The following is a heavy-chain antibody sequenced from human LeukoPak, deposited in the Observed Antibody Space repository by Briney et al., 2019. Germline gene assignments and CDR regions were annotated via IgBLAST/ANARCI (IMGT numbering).Heavy chain of an antibody. V-gene: IGHV3-30*02. CDR1: GFTFSSFG. Sequence: GGSLRLSCAASGFTFSSFGIHWVRQAPGKGLEWVAFIRYDGSNKYYADSVKGRFTISRDNPKNTLYLQMNSLRAEDTAVYYCAKNRGSSTSPFDYWGQGTLVTVSS. CDR2: IRYDGSNK. J-gene: IGHJ4*02. CDR3: AKNRGSSTSPFDY. D-gene: IGHD2-2*01.